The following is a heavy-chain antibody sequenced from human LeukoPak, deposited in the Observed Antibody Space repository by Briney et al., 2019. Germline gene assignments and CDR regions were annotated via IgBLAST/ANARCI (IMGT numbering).Heavy chain of an antibody. D-gene: IGHD3-22*01. CDR1: GFTVSNNY. V-gene: IGHV3-53*01. CDR3: AGYSSFDC. J-gene: IGHJ4*02. CDR2: IYSGGST. Sequence: GGSLRLSCAASGFTVSNNYMSWVRQAPGKGLEWVSLIYSGGSTKYADSVKGRFTISRDNSRNTLYLEMNSLRAEDTAVYYCAGYSSFDCWGQGTLVTVPS.